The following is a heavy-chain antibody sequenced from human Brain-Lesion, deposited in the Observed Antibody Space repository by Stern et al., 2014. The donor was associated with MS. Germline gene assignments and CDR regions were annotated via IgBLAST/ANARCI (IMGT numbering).Heavy chain of an antibody. CDR2: IKQDGSEK. CDR3: ARSDYDYVWGSNRYRTTRYFFDY. V-gene: IGHV3-7*01. J-gene: IGHJ4*02. D-gene: IGHD3-16*02. Sequence: DQLVQSGGGLVQPGGSLRLSCAASGFTFRFYWMNWVRQTPGKGLEWVANIKQDGSEKFYVDSVKGRFTISRDNTWNSLYLQMNSLRVEDTAVYYCARSDYDYVWGSNRYRTTRYFFDYWSQGTLVSVSS. CDR1: GFTFRFYW.